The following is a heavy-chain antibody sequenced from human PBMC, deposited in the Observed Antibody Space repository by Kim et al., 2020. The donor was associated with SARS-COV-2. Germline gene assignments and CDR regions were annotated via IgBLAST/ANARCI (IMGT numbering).Heavy chain of an antibody. V-gene: IGHV3-9*01. Sequence: GGSLRLSCAASGFTFGDYAMHWVRQGPGKGLEWVSGISWNSGSIGYPDSVKGRFTISRDNAKNSLYLQMNSLRAEDTAFYYCAKGLYSSSSGGFDYWGQGTLVTVSS. CDR3: AKGLYSSSSGGFDY. D-gene: IGHD6-6*01. CDR2: ISWNSGSI. J-gene: IGHJ4*02. CDR1: GFTFGDYA.